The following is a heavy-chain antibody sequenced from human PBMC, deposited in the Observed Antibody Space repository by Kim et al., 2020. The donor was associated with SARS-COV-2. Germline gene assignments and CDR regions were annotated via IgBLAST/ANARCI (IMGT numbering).Heavy chain of an antibody. V-gene: IGHV3-9*01. J-gene: IGHJ3*02. CDR2: ICCDRGNI. CDR1: GFTFGDYP. CDR3: AKDMHPDYGDLSVCVAFDI. Sequence: GGSLRLSCAASGFTFGDYPMHWVRQAPGKGLEWVSGICCDRGNIGYADSVKGRFTISRDNSKNTLDLQMNSLRAEDTALYYCAKDMHPDYGDLSVCVAFDIWGERAMCSVSS. D-gene: IGHD4-17*01.